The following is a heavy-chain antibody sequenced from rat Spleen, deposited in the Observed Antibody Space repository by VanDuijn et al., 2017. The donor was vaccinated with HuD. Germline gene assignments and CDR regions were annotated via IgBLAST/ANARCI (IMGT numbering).Heavy chain of an antibody. CDR3: ATDGITTVGTAWYFDF. D-gene: IGHD1-1*01. Sequence: EVPLVESGGGLVQPGRSLKLSCATSGFTFSNYGMHWIPQAPTKGLEWVASISPSGGITYYRDSVKGRFTMSRDNAKSTLSLQMDSLRSEDTATYYWATDGITTVGTAWYFDFWGSGTMVTVSS. J-gene: IGHJ1*01. CDR1: GFTFSNYG. V-gene: IGHV5-19*01. CDR2: ISPSGGIT.